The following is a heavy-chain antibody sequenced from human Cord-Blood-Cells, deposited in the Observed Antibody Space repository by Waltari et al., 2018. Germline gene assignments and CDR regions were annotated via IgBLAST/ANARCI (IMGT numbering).Heavy chain of an antibody. Sequence: QVQLVQSGAEVKKPGSSVKVSCKTSGGTFSSYAISWVRQAPGQGLEWMGGIIPIFGKANYAQKFQGRVTITADESTSTAYMGLSSLRSEDTAVYYCARGGYCSGGSCYEDYWGQGTLVTVSS. CDR1: GGTFSSYA. CDR3: ARGGYCSGGSCYEDY. J-gene: IGHJ4*02. V-gene: IGHV1-69*01. CDR2: IIPIFGKA. D-gene: IGHD2-15*01.